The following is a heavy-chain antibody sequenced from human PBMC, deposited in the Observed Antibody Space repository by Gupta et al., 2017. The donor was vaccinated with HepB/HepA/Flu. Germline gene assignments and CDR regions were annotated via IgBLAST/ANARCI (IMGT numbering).Heavy chain of an antibody. V-gene: IGHV1-69*01. D-gene: IGHD2-2*01. CDR2: IIPIFGTA. CDR1: GGTFRSYA. CDR3: ARARDIVVVPAAIGYWFDP. Sequence: QVQLVQSGAEVKKPGSSVKVSCKASGGTFRSYAISWVRQAPGQGLEWMGGIIPIFGTANYAQKFQGRVTITADESTSTAYMELSSLRSEDTAVYYCARARDIVVVPAAIGYWFDPWGQGTLVTVSS. J-gene: IGHJ5*02.